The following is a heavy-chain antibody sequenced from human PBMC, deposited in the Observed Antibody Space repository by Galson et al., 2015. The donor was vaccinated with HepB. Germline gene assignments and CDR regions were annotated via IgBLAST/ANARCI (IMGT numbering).Heavy chain of an antibody. CDR3: ARRLAV. J-gene: IGHJ6*04. V-gene: IGHV4-61*02. CDR2: IYASGTT. Sequence: TLSLTCTVSGGSISGESYYWSWIRQPAGKGLEWIGRIYASGTTNYNPSLQSRVTMSVDTSKNQFSLNLNSVTAADTAVYYRARRLAVWGRGTTVTVSS. CDR1: GGSISGESYY.